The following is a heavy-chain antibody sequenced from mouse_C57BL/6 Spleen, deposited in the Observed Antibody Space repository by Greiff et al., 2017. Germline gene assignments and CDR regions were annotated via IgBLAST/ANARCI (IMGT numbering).Heavy chain of an antibody. D-gene: IGHD1-1*01. Sequence: VQLKESGGGLVQPGGSLKLSCAASGFTFSDYGMAWVRQAPRKGPEWVAFISNLAYSIYYADTVTGRFTISRENAKNTLYLEMSSLRSEDTAMYYCARHNYYGSSGYFDVWGTGTTVTVSS. CDR3: ARHNYYGSSGYFDV. CDR2: ISNLAYSI. CDR1: GFTFSDYG. J-gene: IGHJ1*03. V-gene: IGHV5-15*01.